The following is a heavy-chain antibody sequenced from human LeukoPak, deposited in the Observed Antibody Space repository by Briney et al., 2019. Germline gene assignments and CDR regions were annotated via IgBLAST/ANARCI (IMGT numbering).Heavy chain of an antibody. V-gene: IGHV3-74*01. Sequence: GGSLRLSCAASGFALNKYWMHWVRQTPGKGLVWVSRINGDGSTTSYADSVKGGFTISRDNAKNTLYLQMSSLRAEDTAVYYCATGNYYDSRGYYTFGHWGQGTLVTVSS. CDR1: GFALNKYW. J-gene: IGHJ4*02. D-gene: IGHD3-22*01. CDR3: ATGNYYDSRGYYTFGH. CDR2: INGDGSTT.